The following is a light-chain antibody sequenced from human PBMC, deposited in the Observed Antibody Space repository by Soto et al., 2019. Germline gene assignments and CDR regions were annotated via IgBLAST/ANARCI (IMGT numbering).Light chain of an antibody. V-gene: IGKV3-15*01. J-gene: IGKJ1*01. CDR3: QQYNTWPRA. CDR2: GAS. Sequence: EIVMTQSPTTLSVSPGERATLSCRASQSVGSKLAWYQQKPGQAPRLLIYGASTRATGIPARFSGSGSGTEFTLTISSLQSEDFAVYYCQQYNTWPRAFGQVTMVEIK. CDR1: QSVGSK.